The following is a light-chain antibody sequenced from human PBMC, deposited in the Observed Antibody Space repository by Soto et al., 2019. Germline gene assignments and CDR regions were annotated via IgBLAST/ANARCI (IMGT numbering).Light chain of an antibody. Sequence: DLQMTQSPSTLSASVGDRVTITCRASQSISSWLAWYQQKPGKAPKLLIYKASTLESGVPSRFSGSGSGTEFTLTISSLQPDDFATYYCQQYNNYPVTFGGGTKVEIK. CDR1: QSISSW. CDR2: KAS. CDR3: QQYNNYPVT. V-gene: IGKV1-5*03. J-gene: IGKJ4*01.